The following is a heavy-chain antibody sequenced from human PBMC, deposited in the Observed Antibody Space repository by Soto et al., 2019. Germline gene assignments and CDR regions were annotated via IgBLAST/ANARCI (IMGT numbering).Heavy chain of an antibody. CDR3: AKGGPRDGYKDFDL. CDR1: GFTFSSYA. CDR2: ISDSATNT. D-gene: IGHD5-12*01. J-gene: IGHJ4*02. V-gene: IGHV3-23*01. Sequence: PGGSLRLSCAASGFTFSSYAMSWVRQAPGRGLEWVSSISDSATNTYFADSVKGRFTMSRDNSKDTLYLQMNSLRPEDTAVYYCAKGGPRDGYKDFDLWGQGTLVTVSS.